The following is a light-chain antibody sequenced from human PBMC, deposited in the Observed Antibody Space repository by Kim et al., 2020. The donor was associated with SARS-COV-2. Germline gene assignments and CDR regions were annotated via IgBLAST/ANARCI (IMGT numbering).Light chain of an antibody. J-gene: IGLJ2*01. CDR2: YNS. V-gene: IGLV3-21*04. CDR1: NIGNKT. Sequence: APGKAARIPCGRNNIGNKTVPWYRQKPCQAPVLVIFYNSDRPSGIPTRLSGSNSGDTATLTISRVEAGDEADYYCQVWDTGSDHVIFGGGTQLTVL. CDR3: QVWDTGSDHVI.